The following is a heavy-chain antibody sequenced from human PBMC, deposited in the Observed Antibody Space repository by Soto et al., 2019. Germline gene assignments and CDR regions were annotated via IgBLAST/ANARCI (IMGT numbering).Heavy chain of an antibody. CDR2: IYPGDSDT. CDR1: GYTFTSYW. D-gene: IGHD2-21*02. J-gene: IGHJ6*02. Sequence: GESLKISCKGSGYTFTSYWIAWVRQMPGKGLEWMGIIYPGDSDTRYSPSFQGQVTIPADKSISTAYLQWSSLKASDTAMYYCARSNCGGDCYSFIRDYSGMDVWGQGTTVTVSS. CDR3: ARSNCGGDCYSFIRDYSGMDV. V-gene: IGHV5-51*01.